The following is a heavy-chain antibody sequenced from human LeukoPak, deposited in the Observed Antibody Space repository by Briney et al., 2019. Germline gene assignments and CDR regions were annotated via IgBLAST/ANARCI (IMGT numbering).Heavy chain of an antibody. V-gene: IGHV3-48*04. CDR1: GFTFSSYS. CDR2: ISSSSSTI. J-gene: IGHJ4*02. CDR3: ARSGYSYGPQAVDY. Sequence: GGSLRLSCAASGFTFSSYSMNWVRQAPGKGLEWVSYISSSSSTIYYADSVKGRFTISRDNAKNSLYLQMNSLRAEDTAVYYYARSGYSYGPQAVDYWGQGTLVTVSS. D-gene: IGHD5-18*01.